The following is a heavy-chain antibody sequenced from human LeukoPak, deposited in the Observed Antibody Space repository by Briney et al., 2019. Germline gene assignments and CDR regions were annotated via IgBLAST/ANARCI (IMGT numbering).Heavy chain of an antibody. V-gene: IGHV7-4-1*02. Sequence: EASVKVSCKASGYTFTSYAMNWVRQAPGQGLEWMGWVNTNTGNPTYAQGFTGRFVFSLDTSVSTAYLQISSLKAEDTAVYYCARDSARNWSPFDPWGQGTLVTVSS. J-gene: IGHJ5*02. CDR3: ARDSARNWSPFDP. D-gene: IGHD1-1*01. CDR2: VNTNTGNP. CDR1: GYTFTSYA.